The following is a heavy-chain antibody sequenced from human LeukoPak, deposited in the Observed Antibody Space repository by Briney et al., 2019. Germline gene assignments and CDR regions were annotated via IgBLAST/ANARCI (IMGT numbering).Heavy chain of an antibody. CDR2: ISYDGSNK. D-gene: IGHD5-12*01. CDR3: ARKSGSFDY. CDR1: GFTLSSYA. J-gene: IGHJ4*02. Sequence: GGSLRLSCAASGFTLSSYAMHWVRQAPGKGLEWVAVISYDGSNKYYADSVKGRFTISRDNSKNTLYLQMNSLRAEDTAVYYCARKSGSFDYWGQGTLVTVSS. V-gene: IGHV3-30*01.